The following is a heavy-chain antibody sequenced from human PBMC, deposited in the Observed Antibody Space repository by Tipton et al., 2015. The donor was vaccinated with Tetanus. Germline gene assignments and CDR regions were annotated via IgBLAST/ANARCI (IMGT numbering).Heavy chain of an antibody. V-gene: IGHV1-69*01. CDR2: IFPQYGTA. CDR1: GGTFRSYA. CDR3: ARTNYDFPKKGPFDS. Sequence: QSGAEVKKPGSSVRVSCKTSGGTFRSYAISWVRQARGQGPEWMGGIFPQYGTANYAPEFQGRVTLTADESTVTAYMELSSLRSEDTAVYYCARTNYDFPKKGPFDSWGPGTQVTVSS. D-gene: IGHD3-3*01. J-gene: IGHJ4*02.